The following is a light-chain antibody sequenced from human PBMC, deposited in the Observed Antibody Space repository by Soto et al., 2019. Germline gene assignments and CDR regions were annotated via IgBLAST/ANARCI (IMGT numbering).Light chain of an antibody. CDR2: DAS. J-gene: IGKJ5*01. V-gene: IGKV3-11*01. CDR1: QSVSSY. Sequence: EIVLTQSPATLSLSPGERATLSCRASQSVSSYLAWYQQKPGQAPRLLIYDASNRATGIPARFSGSRSGTDFTLTISSLEPEDFALYYCQQRNNWPITFGQGTRLENK. CDR3: QQRNNWPIT.